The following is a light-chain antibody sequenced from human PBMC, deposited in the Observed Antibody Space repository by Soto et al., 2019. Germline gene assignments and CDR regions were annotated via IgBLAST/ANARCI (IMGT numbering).Light chain of an antibody. CDR2: KAS. CDR3: QQYNSYWT. J-gene: IGKJ1*01. V-gene: IGKV1-5*03. Sequence: DIQMTQSPSSLSASVGGRVSITCRASQSISSYLNWYQQKPGKAPKLLIYKASSLESGVPSRFSGSGSGTEFTLTISSLQPDDFATYYCQQYNSYWTFGQGTKV. CDR1: QSISSY.